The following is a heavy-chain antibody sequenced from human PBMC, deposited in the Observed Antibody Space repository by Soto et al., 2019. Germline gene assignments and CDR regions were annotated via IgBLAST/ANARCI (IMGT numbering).Heavy chain of an antibody. Sequence: ASVKVSCKASGYTFTRSGISWVRQAPGQGLEWMGRISTYNGDTNYAQTFQGRVTMTTDTSTSTVHMEVRSLRSDDTTFFYCAREGVAPYYYYGMDVWGQGTPVTVSS. J-gene: IGHJ6*02. CDR3: AREGVAPYYYYGMDV. D-gene: IGHD5-12*01. CDR1: GYTFTRSG. V-gene: IGHV1-18*01. CDR2: ISTYNGDT.